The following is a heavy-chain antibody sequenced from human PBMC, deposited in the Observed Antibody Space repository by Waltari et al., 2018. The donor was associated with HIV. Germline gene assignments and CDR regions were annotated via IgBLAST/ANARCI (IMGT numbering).Heavy chain of an antibody. CDR1: GFTFSDYI. Sequence: EVRLLGSGGKIVAPGGSLRLPCEASGFTFSDYIMNWVRQAPGQGLQWVSGITSDGDTKFYVDSLKGRATVSRADSRNTVFLEISNLRVEDTATYYCTRTFGVVTGAPRFFDLWGRGTLVSVSS. D-gene: IGHD3-3*01. J-gene: IGHJ4*02. CDR3: TRTFGVVTGAPRFFDL. CDR2: ITSDGDTK. V-gene: IGHV3-23*01.